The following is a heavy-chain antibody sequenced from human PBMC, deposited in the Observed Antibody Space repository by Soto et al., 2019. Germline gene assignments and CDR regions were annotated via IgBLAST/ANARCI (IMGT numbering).Heavy chain of an antibody. CDR3: ATSNWTFFDY. D-gene: IGHD1-20*01. J-gene: IGHJ4*02. CDR2: IWNDGSIK. CDR1: GFTFSSYG. Sequence: QVQLVESGGGVVQPGGSLRLSCTASGFTFSSYGMHWVRQAPGKGLEWVAVIWNDGSIKLYPDSVKGRFTISRDNSKSTLFLQMNSLRAEDTAVYYCATSNWTFFDYWGQGTLVTVSS. V-gene: IGHV3-33*03.